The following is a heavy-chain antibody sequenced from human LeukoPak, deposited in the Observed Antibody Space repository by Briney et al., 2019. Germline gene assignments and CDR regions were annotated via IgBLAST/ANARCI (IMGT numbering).Heavy chain of an antibody. J-gene: IGHJ4*02. CDR2: ISYDGSNK. V-gene: IGHV3-30*18. Sequence: PGGSLRLSCAASGFTFSSYGMHWVRQAPGKGLEWVAVISYDGSNKYYADSVKGRFTISRDNSKNTLYLQMNSLRAEDTAVYYCAEDLGWRGPFDYWGQGTLVTVSS. D-gene: IGHD7-27*01. CDR3: AEDLGWRGPFDY. CDR1: GFTFSSYG.